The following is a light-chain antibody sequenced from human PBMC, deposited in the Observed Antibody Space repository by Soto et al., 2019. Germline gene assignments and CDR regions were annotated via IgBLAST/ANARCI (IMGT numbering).Light chain of an antibody. V-gene: IGKV1-5*01. J-gene: IGKJ1*01. Sequence: EIQKTQAPPTLSASVGDRVTITCRASQSIRHYLAWHQQMPGKDTKLLIYGASTLQSGVPSRFSGSGSGTEFTLTISSLPPDDFGTYFCQHHNSYSQTFGQGTKVDIK. CDR3: QHHNSYSQT. CDR1: QSIRHY. CDR2: GAS.